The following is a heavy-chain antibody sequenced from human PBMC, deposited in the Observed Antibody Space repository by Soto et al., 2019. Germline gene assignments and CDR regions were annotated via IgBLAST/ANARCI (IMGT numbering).Heavy chain of an antibody. J-gene: IGHJ6*02. D-gene: IGHD2-8*01. CDR1: GFTFSSYG. CDR3: ARGGYCTNGVCYYYYGMDV. Sequence: QVQLVESGGGVVQPGRSLRLSCAASGFTFSSYGMHWVRQAPGKGLEWVAVIWYDGSNKYYADSVKGRFTISRDNSKNPLYLQMNGLRAEDTAVYYCARGGYCTNGVCYYYYGMDVWGQGTTVTVSS. V-gene: IGHV3-33*01. CDR2: IWYDGSNK.